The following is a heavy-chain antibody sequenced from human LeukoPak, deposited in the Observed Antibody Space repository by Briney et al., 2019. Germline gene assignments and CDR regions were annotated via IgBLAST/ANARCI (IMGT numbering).Heavy chain of an antibody. CDR2: IYTSGST. V-gene: IGHV4-4*09. CDR3: ARHVVPAAIFEGWFDP. Sequence: SETLSLTCTVSGGSISSYYWSRIRQPPGKGLEWIGYIYTSGSTNYNPFLKSRVTISVDTSKNQFSLKLSSVTAADTAVYYWARHVVPAAIFEGWFDPWGEGTLVTVSS. CDR1: GGSISSYY. D-gene: IGHD2-2*02. J-gene: IGHJ5*02.